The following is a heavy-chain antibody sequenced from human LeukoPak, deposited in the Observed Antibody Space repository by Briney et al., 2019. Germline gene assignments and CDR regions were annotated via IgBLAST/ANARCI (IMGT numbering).Heavy chain of an antibody. D-gene: IGHD6-19*01. CDR2: INHNGST. CDR3: AKGRYRSSGLFDD. CDR1: GGSFSGNS. V-gene: IGHV4-34*01. J-gene: IGHJ4*02. Sequence: SETLSPTFPVHGGSFSGNSWGSIRQPPGDGLGWIGEINHNGSTNYNPSLKSRVTISVDTSKNQFSLKVSSVTAADTAVYYCAKGRYRSSGLFDDWGQGTLVTVSS.